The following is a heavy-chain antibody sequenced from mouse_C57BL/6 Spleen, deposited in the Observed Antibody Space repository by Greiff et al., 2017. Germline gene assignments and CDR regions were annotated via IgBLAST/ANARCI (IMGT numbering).Heavy chain of an antibody. J-gene: IGHJ2*01. Sequence: EVMLVEPGGGLVKPGGSLKLSCAASGFTFSDYGMHWVRQAPEKGLEWVAYISRGSSTIYYADTVKGRFTISRDNAKNTLFLQMTSLRSEDTAMYYCARHFDYWGQGTALTVSS. CDR3: ARHFDY. CDR1: GFTFSDYG. CDR2: ISRGSSTI. V-gene: IGHV5-17*01.